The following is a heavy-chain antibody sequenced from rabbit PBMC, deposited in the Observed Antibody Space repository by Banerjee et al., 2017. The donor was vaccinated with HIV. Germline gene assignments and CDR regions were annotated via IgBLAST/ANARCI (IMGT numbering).Heavy chain of an antibody. CDR2: IYADSGSA. Sequence: QSLEESGGDLVKPGASLTLTCTASGFSFSSSGWICWVRQAPGKGLEWIACIYADSGSAYYASWANGQFTISKTSSTTVTLQMTSLTAADTATYFCARDLNGDTFYFNLWGQGTLVT. D-gene: IGHD2-1*01. CDR1: GFSFSSSGW. CDR3: ARDLNGDTFYFNL. J-gene: IGHJ4*01. V-gene: IGHV1S40*01.